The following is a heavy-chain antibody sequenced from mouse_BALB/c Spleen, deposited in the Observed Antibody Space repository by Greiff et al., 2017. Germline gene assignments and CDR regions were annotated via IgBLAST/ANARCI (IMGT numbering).Heavy chain of an antibody. CDR2: IYPGSGST. CDR3: TRLAYGSSYGFDY. D-gene: IGHD1-1*01. V-gene: IGHV1S22*01. Sequence: VKQRHGQGLEWIGNIYPGSGSTNYDEKFKSKGTLTVDTSSSTAYMHLSSLTSEDSAVYYCTRLAYGSSYGFDYWGQGTTLTVSS. J-gene: IGHJ2*01.